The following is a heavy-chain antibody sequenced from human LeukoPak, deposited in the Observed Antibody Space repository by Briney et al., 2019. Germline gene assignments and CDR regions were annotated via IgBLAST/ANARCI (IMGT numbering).Heavy chain of an antibody. V-gene: IGHV4-34*01. CDR2: INHSGST. Sequence: SETLSLTCAVYGGSFSGYYWNWIRQPPGRGLEWIGEINHSGSTNYNPSLNSRVTTSVDTSKNQFSLNLSSVTAADTAVYYCARERNDYSGSYFDYWGQGTLVTVSS. CDR3: ARERNDYSGSYFDY. J-gene: IGHJ4*02. CDR1: GGSFSGYY. D-gene: IGHD1-26*01.